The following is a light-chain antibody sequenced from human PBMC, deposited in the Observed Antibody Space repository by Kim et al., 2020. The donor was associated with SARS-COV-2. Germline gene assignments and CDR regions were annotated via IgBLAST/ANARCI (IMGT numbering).Light chain of an antibody. CDR1: KSNIGAGYD. CDR2: ANT. V-gene: IGLV1-40*01. J-gene: IGLJ3*02. CDR3: QSYDTSLSAWV. Sequence: QRISISCTGRKSNIGAGYDVPWYQQLPGTAPKLLIYANTNRPSGVPGRFSAFKSGTSSSLAITGLQSVDEANYYCQSYDTSLSAWVFGGGTQLTVL.